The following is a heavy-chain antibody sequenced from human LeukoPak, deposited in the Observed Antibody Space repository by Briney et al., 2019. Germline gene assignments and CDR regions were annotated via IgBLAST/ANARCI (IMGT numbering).Heavy chain of an antibody. J-gene: IGHJ3*02. CDR1: GFTFSSYG. CDR3: AKDRHIVVVIAIPDAFDI. D-gene: IGHD2-21*01. V-gene: IGHV3-33*06. Sequence: PGGSLRLSCAASGFTFSSYGMHWVRQAPGKGLEWVAVIWYDGSNKYYADSVKGRFTISRDNSKNTLYLQMNSLRAEDTAVYYCAKDRHIVVVIAIPDAFDIWGQGTMVAVSS. CDR2: IWYDGSNK.